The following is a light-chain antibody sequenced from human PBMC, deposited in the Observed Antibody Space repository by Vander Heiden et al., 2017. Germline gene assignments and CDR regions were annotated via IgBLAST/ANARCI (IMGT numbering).Light chain of an antibody. V-gene: IGLV2-14*01. CDR2: DVS. CDR1: SSDVGGYNY. CDR3: SSYTSSNSVV. Sequence: QSALTQPPSVSGSPGQSITISCPGTSSDVGGYNYVSWYQQHPGKAPKLMIYDVSNRPSGVSNRFSGSKSGNTASLTISGLQAEDEADYYCSSYTSSNSVVFGGGTKLTVL. J-gene: IGLJ2*01.